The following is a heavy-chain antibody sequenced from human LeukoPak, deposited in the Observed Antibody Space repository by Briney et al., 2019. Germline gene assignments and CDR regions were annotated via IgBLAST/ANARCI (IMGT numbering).Heavy chain of an antibody. CDR2: INPNSGGT. CDR1: GYTFTGYY. D-gene: IGHD2-2*01. Sequence: ASVKVSCKASGYTFTGYYMHWVRQAPGQGLEGMGWINPNSGGTNYAQKFQGRVTMTRDTSISTAYMELSRLRSDDTAVYYCARGVSLYCSSTSCYFFDYWGQGTLVTVSS. CDR3: ARGVSLYCSSTSCYFFDY. J-gene: IGHJ4*02. V-gene: IGHV1-2*02.